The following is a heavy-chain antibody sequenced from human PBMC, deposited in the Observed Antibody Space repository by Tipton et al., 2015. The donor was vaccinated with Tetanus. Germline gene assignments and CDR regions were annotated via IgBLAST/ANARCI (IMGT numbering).Heavy chain of an antibody. CDR3: ARAMYGGNSNWFDP. J-gene: IGHJ5*02. CDR2: ISYDGSNK. V-gene: IGHV3-30-3*01. Sequence: SLRLSCAASGFTFSSYAMHWVRQAPGKGLEWVAVISYDGSNKYYADPVKGRFTISRDNSKNTLYLQMNSLRAEDTAVYYCARAMYGGNSNWFDPWGQGALVTVSS. D-gene: IGHD4-23*01. CDR1: GFTFSSYA.